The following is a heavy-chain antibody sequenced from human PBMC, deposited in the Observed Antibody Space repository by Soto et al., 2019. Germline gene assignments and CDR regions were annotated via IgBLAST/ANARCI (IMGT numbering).Heavy chain of an antibody. CDR3: ARGRYSGSYYDY. V-gene: IGHV3-11*01. CDR2: ISFSGSTM. J-gene: IGHJ4*02. CDR1: GFTFSDYY. D-gene: IGHD1-26*01. Sequence: GGSLRPSCAASGFTFSDYYMNWIRQAPGKGLEWVSYISFSGSTMYYADSVKGRFTISRDNAKNSLYLQMNSLRAEDTAVYYCARGRYSGSYYDYWGQGTLVTVSS.